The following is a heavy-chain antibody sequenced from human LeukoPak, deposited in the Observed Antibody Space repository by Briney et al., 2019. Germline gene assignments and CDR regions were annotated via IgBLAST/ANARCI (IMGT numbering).Heavy chain of an antibody. CDR3: ARGGGVAGTPYNPYDY. CDR2: IYYSGST. D-gene: IGHD6-19*01. V-gene: IGHV4-61*05. CDR1: GGSISSSSYY. J-gene: IGHJ4*02. Sequence: SETLSLTCTVSGGSISSSSYYWGWIQQPPGKGLEWIGYIYYSGSTNYNPSLKSRVTISVDTSKNQFSLKLSSVTAADTAVYYCARGGGVAGTPYNPYDYWGQGTLVTVSS.